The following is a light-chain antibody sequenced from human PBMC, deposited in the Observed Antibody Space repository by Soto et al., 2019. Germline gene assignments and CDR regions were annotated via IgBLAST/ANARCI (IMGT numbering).Light chain of an antibody. V-gene: IGLV2-8*01. CDR2: EVS. CDR1: SSDVGGYNY. CDR3: TSYAGSNIWV. Sequence: QSVLTQPASVSGSPGQSITISCTGTSSDVGGYNYVSWYQQHPGKAPKLMIYEVSKRPSGVPDRFSGSKSGKTASLTVSGLQPEDEADYYCTSYAGSNIWVFGGGTKVTVL. J-gene: IGLJ3*02.